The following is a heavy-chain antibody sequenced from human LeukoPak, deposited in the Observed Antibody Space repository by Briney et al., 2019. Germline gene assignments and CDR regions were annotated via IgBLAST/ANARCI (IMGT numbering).Heavy chain of an antibody. Sequence: GGSLRLSCAASGFRFNTYWMSWVRQAPGKGLEWVANIKQDGNEKYYADSVKGRFTISRDNGKNSLDLQVNSLRADDTAVYYCARDTLGEGEDANYAVYYFDYWGQGTVVTVSS. CDR3: ARDTLGEGEDANYAVYYFDY. V-gene: IGHV3-7*01. CDR2: IKQDGNEK. CDR1: GFRFNTYW. D-gene: IGHD4/OR15-4a*01. J-gene: IGHJ4*02.